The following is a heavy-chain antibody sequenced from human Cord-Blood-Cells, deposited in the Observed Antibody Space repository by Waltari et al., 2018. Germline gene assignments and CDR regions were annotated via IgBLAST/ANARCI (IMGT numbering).Heavy chain of an antibody. V-gene: IGHV1-3*01. CDR2: INAGNGNT. CDR1: GYTFTRYA. D-gene: IGHD4-17*01. Sequence: QVQLVQSGAEVKKPGASVKVSCKASGYTFTRYAMHWVRQAPGQRLEWMGWINAGNGNTKYSQKFQGRVTITRDTSASTAYMELSSLRSEDTAVYYCARDRPTVTTYDWYFDLWGRGTLVTVSS. CDR3: ARDRPTVTTYDWYFDL. J-gene: IGHJ2*01.